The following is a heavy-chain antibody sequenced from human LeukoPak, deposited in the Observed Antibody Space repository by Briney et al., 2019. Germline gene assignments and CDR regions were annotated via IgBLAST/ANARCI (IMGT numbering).Heavy chain of an antibody. V-gene: IGHV3-53*01. CDR2: IYGGGST. CDR1: GFTVNNNY. J-gene: IGHJ5*02. D-gene: IGHD5-24*01. Sequence: PGASLRLSCAASGFTVNNNYVSWVRQAPGKGLEWVSVIYGGGSTYYADSVKGRFTISRDNSKNTVYLQMNSLRAEDAAVYYCARVQRSSNWFDPWGRGTLVTVSS. CDR3: ARVQRSSNWFDP.